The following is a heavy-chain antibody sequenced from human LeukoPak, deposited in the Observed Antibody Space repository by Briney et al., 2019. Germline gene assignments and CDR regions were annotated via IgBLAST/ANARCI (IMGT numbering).Heavy chain of an antibody. CDR2: IYHSGST. D-gene: IGHD3-10*01. J-gene: IGHJ4*02. CDR1: GGSISSGGYS. V-gene: IGHV4-30-2*01. CDR3: ARVGLGRGVAYFDY. Sequence: SETLSLTCAVSGGSISSGGYSWSWIRQPPGKGLEWIGYIYHSGSTYYSPSLKSRVTISVDRSKNQFSLKLSSVTAADTAVYYCARVGLGRGVAYFDYWGQGTLVTVSS.